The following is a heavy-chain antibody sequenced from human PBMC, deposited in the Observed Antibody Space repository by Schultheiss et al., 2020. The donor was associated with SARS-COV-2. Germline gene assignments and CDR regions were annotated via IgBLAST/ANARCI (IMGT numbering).Heavy chain of an antibody. V-gene: IGHV6-1*01. J-gene: IGHJ3*02. CDR3: ARHLDNYDSSGSDAFDI. CDR2: TYYRSKWYN. CDR1: GDSVSSNSAA. Sequence: SQTLSLTCAISGDSVSSNSAAWNWIRQSPSRGLEWLGRTYYRSKWYNDYAVSVKSRITINPDTSKNQFSLQLNSVTPEDTAVYYCARHLDNYDSSGSDAFDIWGQGTMVTVSS. D-gene: IGHD3-22*01.